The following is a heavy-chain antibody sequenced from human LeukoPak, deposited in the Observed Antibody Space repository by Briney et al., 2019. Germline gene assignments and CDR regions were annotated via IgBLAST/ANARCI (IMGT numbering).Heavy chain of an antibody. J-gene: IGHJ4*02. CDR2: ISGSGGST. CDR1: GFTFSSYA. V-gene: IGHV3-23*01. Sequence: GGSLRLSCAASGFTFSSYAMSWVRQAPGKGLEWVSAISGSGGSTYYADSVKGRFTISRDNSKNTLYLQMNSLRAEDTAVYYCARDYRRWFGELSLYDYWGQGTLVTVSS. CDR3: ARDYRRWFGELSLYDY. D-gene: IGHD3-10*01.